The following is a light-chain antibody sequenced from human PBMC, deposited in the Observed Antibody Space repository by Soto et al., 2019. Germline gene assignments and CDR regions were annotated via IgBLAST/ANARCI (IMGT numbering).Light chain of an antibody. CDR3: KHYNSYSEA. CDR1: QTISSW. CDR2: KAS. V-gene: IGKV1-5*03. Sequence: DIQMTQSPSTLSGSVGDRVTITCRASQTISSWLAWYQQKPGKAPKLLIYKASTLKSGVQSRFSGGGSGTEFTLTIRSLQPDDFATYYCKHYNSYSEAFGQGTKVDIK. J-gene: IGKJ1*01.